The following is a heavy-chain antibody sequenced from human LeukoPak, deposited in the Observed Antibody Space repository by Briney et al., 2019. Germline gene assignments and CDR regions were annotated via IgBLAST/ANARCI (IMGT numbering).Heavy chain of an antibody. D-gene: IGHD2-21*02. Sequence: ASVKVSCKASGYTFTDYYMHWVRQAPGQGLEWMGWVNPNSSDTNYAQKFQGRVTVTRDTSISTAYMDLSRLTSDDTAVYYCVRGGTICSGGDCYLNWLDPWGQGTVVTVSS. J-gene: IGHJ5*02. CDR3: VRGGTICSGGDCYLNWLDP. CDR1: GYTFTDYY. CDR2: VNPNSSDT. V-gene: IGHV1-2*02.